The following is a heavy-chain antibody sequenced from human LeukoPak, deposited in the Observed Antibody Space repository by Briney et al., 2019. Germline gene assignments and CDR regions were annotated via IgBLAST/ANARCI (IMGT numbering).Heavy chain of an antibody. J-gene: IGHJ4*02. CDR3: AREPYGSGSH. CDR2: ISYDGSNK. V-gene: IGHV3-30-3*01. Sequence: GGSLRLSCAASGFTFGSYAMHWVRQAPGKGLEWVAVISYDGSNKYYADSVKGRFTISRDNSKNTLYLQMNSLRAEDTAVYYCAREPYGSGSHWGQGTLVTVSS. D-gene: IGHD3-10*01. CDR1: GFTFGSYA.